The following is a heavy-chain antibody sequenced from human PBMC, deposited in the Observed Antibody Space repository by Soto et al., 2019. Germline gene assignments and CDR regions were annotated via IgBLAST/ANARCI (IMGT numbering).Heavy chain of an antibody. CDR2: ISGNSGST. CDR3: AKEGRDYWRGYYRSFFGMDV. CDR1: GFTFDDYA. V-gene: IGHV3-9*01. Sequence: PGGSLRLSCAASGFTFDDYAMHWVRQAPGKGLEWVSGISGNSGSTDYADSVKGRFTISRDNAKNSLYLQMNSLRAEDTALYYCAKEGRDYWRGYYRSFFGMDVWGQGTTVTVSS. J-gene: IGHJ6*02. D-gene: IGHD3-3*01.